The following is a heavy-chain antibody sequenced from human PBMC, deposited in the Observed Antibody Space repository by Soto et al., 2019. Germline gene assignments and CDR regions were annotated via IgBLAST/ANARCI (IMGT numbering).Heavy chain of an antibody. Sequence: QVHLGQSGVEVKTPGASVKVSCQATGYTFFTYDISWVRQAPGQGREWMGWISTYSGDTKYAQKFQGRVTMTTDTSTTTAYMNMRSLRSDDTAVYYCARHHGPTTSENWFDPWGQGTLVSVSS. J-gene: IGHJ5*02. CDR1: GYTFFTYD. D-gene: IGHD5-12*01. V-gene: IGHV1-18*01. CDR3: ARHHGPTTSENWFDP. CDR2: ISTYSGDT.